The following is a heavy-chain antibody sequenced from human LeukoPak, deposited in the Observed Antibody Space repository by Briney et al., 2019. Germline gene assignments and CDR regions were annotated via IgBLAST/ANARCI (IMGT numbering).Heavy chain of an antibody. CDR2: INPDGSGK. Sequence: GSLRLSCAASGFTFSDYWMTWVRQAPGKGLEWVANINPDGSGKYYVDSVRGRFIISRDNAKDSLDLQMNSLRAEDTAVYFCATLTKYSSSWYDYYYMDVWGKGTTVTVSS. V-gene: IGHV3-7*01. J-gene: IGHJ6*03. CDR3: ATLTKYSSSWYDYYYMDV. D-gene: IGHD6-13*01. CDR1: GFTFSDYW.